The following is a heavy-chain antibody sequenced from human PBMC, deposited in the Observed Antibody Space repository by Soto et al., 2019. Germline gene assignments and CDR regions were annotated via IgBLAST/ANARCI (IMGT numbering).Heavy chain of an antibody. V-gene: IGHV1-8*01. CDR3: ARRGYSSSWYYYYYYGMDV. D-gene: IGHD6-13*01. Sequence: QVKLVQYGAEVKKPGASVKVSCKASGYTFTSYDINWVRQATGQGLEWMGWMNPNSGNTGYAQKFQGRVTMTRNTSISTAYMELSSLRSEDTAVYYCARRGYSSSWYYYYYYGMDVWGQGTTVTVSS. J-gene: IGHJ6*02. CDR2: MNPNSGNT. CDR1: GYTFTSYD.